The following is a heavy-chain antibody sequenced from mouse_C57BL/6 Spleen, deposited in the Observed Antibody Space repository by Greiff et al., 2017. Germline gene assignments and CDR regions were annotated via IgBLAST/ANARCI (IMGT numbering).Heavy chain of an antibody. CDR3: ARFWDSYAGDY. Sequence: QVQLQQPGTELVKPGASVKLSCKASGYTFTSYWMHWVKQRPGQGLEWIGKINPSNGGTNYNEKFKGKATLTADKSSSTAYMQLSSLTSEETAVYSCARFWDSYAGDYWGQGTTVTVSS. CDR2: INPSNGGT. J-gene: IGHJ4*01. CDR1: GYTFTSYW. D-gene: IGHD3-3*01. V-gene: IGHV1-53*01.